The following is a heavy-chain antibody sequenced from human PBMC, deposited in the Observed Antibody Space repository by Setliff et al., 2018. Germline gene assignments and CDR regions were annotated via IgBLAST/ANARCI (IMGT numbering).Heavy chain of an antibody. J-gene: IGHJ4*02. CDR1: GFTFSIYS. CDR2: ISSGSISTT. V-gene: IGHV3-48*04. CDR3: ATKAVAGT. Sequence: GESLKISCAASGFTFSIYSMNWPRQAPGKGLEWVSYISSGSISTTHYADSVRGRFTVSRDNAKKSVDLQMNSLRAEDTAVYYCATKAVAGTGGQGTLVTVSS. D-gene: IGHD6-19*01.